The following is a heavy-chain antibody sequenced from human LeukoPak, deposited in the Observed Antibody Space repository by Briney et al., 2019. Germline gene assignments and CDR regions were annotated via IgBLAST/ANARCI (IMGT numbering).Heavy chain of an antibody. Sequence: PSETLSLTCTVSGGSISSYYWSWIRQPPGKGLEWIGEINHSGSTNYNPSLKSRVTISVDTSKNQFSLKLSSVTAADTAVYYCARRGWITMVRGVRNWFDPWGQGTLVTVSS. CDR3: ARRGWITMVRGVRNWFDP. J-gene: IGHJ5*02. CDR2: INHSGST. CDR1: GGSISSYY. D-gene: IGHD3-10*01. V-gene: IGHV4-34*01.